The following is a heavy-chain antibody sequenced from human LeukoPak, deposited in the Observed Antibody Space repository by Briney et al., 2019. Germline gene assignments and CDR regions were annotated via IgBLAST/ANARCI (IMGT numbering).Heavy chain of an antibody. CDR1: GFTFSSYA. V-gene: IGHV3-23*01. Sequence: TGGSLRLSCAASGFTFSSYAMSWVRQAPGKGLEWVSAISGSGGSTYYADSVKGRFTISRDNSKNTLYLQMNSLRAEDTAVYYCAKDGYSSGWYWRAYYFDYWGQGTLVTVSS. CDR3: AKDGYSSGWYWRAYYFDY. J-gene: IGHJ4*02. D-gene: IGHD6-19*01. CDR2: ISGSGGST.